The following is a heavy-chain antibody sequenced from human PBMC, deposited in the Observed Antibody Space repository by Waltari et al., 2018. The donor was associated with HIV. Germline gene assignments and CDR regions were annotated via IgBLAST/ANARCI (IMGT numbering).Heavy chain of an antibody. J-gene: IGHJ4*02. CDR3: AGTYYDYVWGSYRPPPFDY. CDR2: IYTSGSN. Sequence: QVQLQESGPGLVKPSETLSLTCTVSGGSISSYYWSWIRQPAGKGLEWIGRIYTSGSNNYNPSLERRVTMSVDTSKNRFSLKLSSVTAADTAVYYCAGTYYDYVWGSYRPPPFDYWGQGTLVTVSS. V-gene: IGHV4-4*07. CDR1: GGSISSYY. D-gene: IGHD3-16*02.